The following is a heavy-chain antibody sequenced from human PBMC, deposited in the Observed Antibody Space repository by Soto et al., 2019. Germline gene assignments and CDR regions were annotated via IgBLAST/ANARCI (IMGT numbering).Heavy chain of an antibody. D-gene: IGHD2-15*01. CDR3: ARGSAAAVVTPDD. V-gene: IGHV3-74*01. CDR1: GFTFSTCW. J-gene: IGHJ4*02. CDR2: INTDGSST. Sequence: EVQLVESGGGLVQPGGSLRLSCAASGFTFSTCWMHWVRQAPGKGLVWVSRINTDGSSTTYADSVKGRFTISRDNAKNTLYLQMNSLRAEDTAVYYCARGSAAAVVTPDDWGQGTLVTVSS.